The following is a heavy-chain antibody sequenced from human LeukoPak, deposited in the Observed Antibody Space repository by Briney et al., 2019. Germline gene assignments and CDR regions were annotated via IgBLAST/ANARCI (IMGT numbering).Heavy chain of an antibody. CDR2: VYFSGST. V-gene: IGHV4-59*08. Sequence: PSETLSLTCSVSGDSIRNYYWSWIRQPPGKGLEWIGYVYFSGSTNYNPSLKSRVTISVDTSKNQFSLKLNSVTAADTAVYCCARHLGFCRTSSCHSWFGPWGQGTLVTVSS. D-gene: IGHD2-15*01. CDR3: ARHLGFCRTSSCHSWFGP. J-gene: IGHJ5*02. CDR1: GDSIRNYY.